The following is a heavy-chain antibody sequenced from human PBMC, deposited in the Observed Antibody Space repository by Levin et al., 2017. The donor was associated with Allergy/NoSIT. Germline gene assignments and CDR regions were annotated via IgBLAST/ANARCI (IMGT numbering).Heavy chain of an antibody. V-gene: IGHV3-72*01. J-gene: IGHJ6*03. CDR2: TRNKANSYTT. D-gene: IGHD3-3*01. Sequence: GGSLRLSCAASGFTFSDHYMDWVRQAPGKGLEWVGRTRNKANSYTTEYAASVKGRFTISRDDSKNSLYLQMNSLKTEDTAVYYCARAGYDRDYYYYYMDVWGKGTTVTVSS. CDR1: GFTFSDHY. CDR3: ARAGYDRDYYYYYMDV.